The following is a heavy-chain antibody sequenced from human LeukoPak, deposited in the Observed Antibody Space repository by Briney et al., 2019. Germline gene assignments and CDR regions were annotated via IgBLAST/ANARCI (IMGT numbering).Heavy chain of an antibody. CDR1: GFTFSTYW. V-gene: IGHV3-74*01. D-gene: IGHD3-3*01. Sequence: GGSLRLSCAASGFTFSTYWMHWVRQAPGKGLVWVSRINSDGSSTSHADSVKGRFTTSRDNAKNTLYLQMNTLRIEETAVYYCARGRRFVDYWGQGTLVTVSS. CDR2: INSDGSST. CDR3: ARGRRFVDY. J-gene: IGHJ4*02.